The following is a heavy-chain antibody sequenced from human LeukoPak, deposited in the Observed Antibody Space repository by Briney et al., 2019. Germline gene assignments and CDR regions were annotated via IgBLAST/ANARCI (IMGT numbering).Heavy chain of an antibody. V-gene: IGHV4-59*01. CDR1: GGSISSYY. CDR2: IYYSGST. CDR3: ARAFYPGYYSYMAV. D-gene: IGHD3-3*02. J-gene: IGHJ6*03. Sequence: ASETLSLTCTVSGGSISSYYWSWIRQPPGKGLEWIGYIYYSGSTNYNPSLKSRVTISVDTSKNQFSLKLSSVTAADTAVYYCARAFYPGYYSYMAVWGKGTTVTVSS.